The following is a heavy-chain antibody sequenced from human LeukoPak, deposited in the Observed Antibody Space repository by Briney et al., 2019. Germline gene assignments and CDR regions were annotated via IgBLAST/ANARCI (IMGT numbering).Heavy chain of an antibody. CDR3: ARGGYCSSTSCYLNDY. J-gene: IGHJ4*02. V-gene: IGHV3-30-3*01. CDR1: GFTFSSYA. Sequence: GRSRRLSSAVSGFTFSSYARHWVRQPPGKGLEWVAVISYDGSNKYYADSVKGRFTISSDNSKNTLYLQMNSLRAEDTAVYYCARGGYCSSTSCYLNDYWGQGTLVTVSS. D-gene: IGHD2-2*01. CDR2: ISYDGSNK.